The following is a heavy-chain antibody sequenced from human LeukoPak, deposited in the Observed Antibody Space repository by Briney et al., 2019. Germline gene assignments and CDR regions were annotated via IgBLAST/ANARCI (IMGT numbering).Heavy chain of an antibody. CDR2: ISGSGGST. J-gene: IGHJ5*02. CDR3: AKTGGFVVVPAAISWFDP. CDR1: GFTFSSYA. Sequence: PGGSLRLSCAASGFTFSSYAMSWVRQAPGKGLEWVSAISGSGGSTYYADSVKGRFTISRDNSKNTLYLQMNSLRAEDTAVYYCAKTGGFVVVPAAISWFDPWGQGTLVTVSS. V-gene: IGHV3-23*01. D-gene: IGHD2-2*01.